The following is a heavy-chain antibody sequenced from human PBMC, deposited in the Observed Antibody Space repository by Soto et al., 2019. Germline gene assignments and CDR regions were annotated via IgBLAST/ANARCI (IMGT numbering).Heavy chain of an antibody. D-gene: IGHD6-19*01. J-gene: IGHJ3*02. CDR3: ASSVDSSGWHDAFNI. CDR1: GESISSGGYS. V-gene: IGHV4-30-2*01. Sequence: SETLSLTCSVSGESISSGGYSWSWIRQPPGGGLEWLGYIYHSGTTYSNPSLQSRLTMSVDRSKNEFSLNLNSVTAADTALYYCASSVDSSGWHDAFNIWGRGTLVTVSS. CDR2: IYHSGTT.